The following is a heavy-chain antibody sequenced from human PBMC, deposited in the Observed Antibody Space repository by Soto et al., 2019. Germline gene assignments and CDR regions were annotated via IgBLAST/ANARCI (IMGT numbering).Heavy chain of an antibody. V-gene: IGHV1-69*13. J-gene: IGHJ6*02. D-gene: IGHD6-6*01. CDR3: ARDGGIAARGRYYYYYYGMDV. CDR2: IIPIFGTA. CDR1: GGTFSSYA. Sequence: GASVKVSCKASGGTFSSYAISWVRQARGQGLEWMGGIIPIFGTANYAQKFQGRVTITADESTSTAYMELSSLRSEDTAVYYCARDGGIAARGRYYYYYYGMDVWGQGTTVTVSS.